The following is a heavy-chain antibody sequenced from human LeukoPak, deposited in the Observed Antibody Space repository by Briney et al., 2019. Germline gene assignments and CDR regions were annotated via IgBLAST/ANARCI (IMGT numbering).Heavy chain of an antibody. CDR1: GGSISSSSYY. CDR3: ARLIAVVAANSEPDY. CDR2: IYYSGST. D-gene: IGHD2-15*01. Sequence: SETLSLTCTVSGGSISSSSYYWGWIRQPPGRGLEWIVSIYYSGSTYYNPSLKSRVTISVDTSKNQFSLKLSSVTAADTAVYYCARLIAVVAANSEPDYWGQGTLVTVSS. V-gene: IGHV4-39*01. J-gene: IGHJ4*02.